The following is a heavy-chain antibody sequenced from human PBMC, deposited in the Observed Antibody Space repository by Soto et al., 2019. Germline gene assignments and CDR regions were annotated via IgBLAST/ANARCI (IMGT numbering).Heavy chain of an antibody. J-gene: IGHJ5*02. CDR1: GGSISSGGYS. CDR2: IYHSGST. Sequence: SETLSLTCAVSGGSISSGGYSWSWIRQPPGKGLEWIGYIYHSGSTYYNPSLKSRVTISVDRSKNQFSLKLSSVTAADTAVYYCARSLSYYYDSSGYYYANWFDPWGQGTLVTVSS. D-gene: IGHD3-22*01. V-gene: IGHV4-30-2*01. CDR3: ARSLSYYYDSSGYYYANWFDP.